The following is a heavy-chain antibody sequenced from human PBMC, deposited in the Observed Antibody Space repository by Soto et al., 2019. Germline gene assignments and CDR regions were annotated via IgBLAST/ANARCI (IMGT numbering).Heavy chain of an antibody. D-gene: IGHD4-4*01. CDR3: ARGQHRYSNLYEYYGIDV. V-gene: IGHV1-69*01. CDR2: VIPIFGTT. CDR1: GDIFTNYA. Sequence: QVQLVQPGAEVKKPGSSLKVSCKAYGDIFTNYAISWVRQAPGQGLEWMGGVIPIFGTTDYAQQFQRRVTLTADESTYRADMELSSVRSEDTAVYYYARGQHRYSNLYEYYGIDVWGQGTTVIGS. J-gene: IGHJ6*02.